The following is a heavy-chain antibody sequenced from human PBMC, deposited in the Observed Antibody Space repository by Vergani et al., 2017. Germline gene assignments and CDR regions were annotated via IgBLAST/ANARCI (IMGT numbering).Heavy chain of an antibody. CDR3: AKAGSVTSGSLQYNFYMDV. CDR2: ISNDGSKK. D-gene: IGHD3-10*01. CDR1: GSTVSGHA. V-gene: IGHV3-30*18. J-gene: IGHJ6*03. Sequence: LQLVESGGGLVQPGGSLRLSCAASGSTVSGHAIHWVRQAPGKGLEWVAVISNDGSKKYYADSVKGRFTISRDNSKNTLDLQMNSLRTQDTAVYYCAKAGSVTSGSLQYNFYMDVWGKGTTVTVS.